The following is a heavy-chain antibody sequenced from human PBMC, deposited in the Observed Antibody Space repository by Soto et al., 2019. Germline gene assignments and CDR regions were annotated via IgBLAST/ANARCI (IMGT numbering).Heavy chain of an antibody. V-gene: IGHV1-3*01. CDR2: INPANGDT. Sequence: QVQLVQSGSEVKKPGASVRLSCKASGYTFTSYAVYWVRQAPGQRLEWMGWINPANGDTKYSQKFQDRVIVSRDTSASTAYMDLRSLRSEDTAVYYCARDTGYCSGGSCFLYYMDVWGKGTKVTVSS. CDR3: ARDTGYCSGGSCFLYYMDV. J-gene: IGHJ6*03. CDR1: GYTFTSYA. D-gene: IGHD2-15*01.